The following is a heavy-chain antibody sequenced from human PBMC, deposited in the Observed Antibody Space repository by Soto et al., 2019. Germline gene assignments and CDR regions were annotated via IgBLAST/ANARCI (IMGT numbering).Heavy chain of an antibody. J-gene: IGHJ4*02. CDR3: AGGTWLQFDY. D-gene: IGHD5-12*01. CDR2: IYYSGST. V-gene: IGHV4-31*03. Sequence: QVQLQESGPGLVKPSQTLSLTCTVSGGSISSGGYYWSWIRQHPGKGLEWIGYIYYSGSTYYNPSLRSRATISVDTSKNQCSLKLSSVTAADTAVYYCAGGTWLQFDYWGQGTLVTVSS. CDR1: GGSISSGGYY.